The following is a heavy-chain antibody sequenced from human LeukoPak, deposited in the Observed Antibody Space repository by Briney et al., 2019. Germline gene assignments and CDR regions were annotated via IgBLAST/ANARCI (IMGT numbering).Heavy chain of an antibody. J-gene: IGHJ5*02. CDR3: ARRLTGENWFDP. Sequence: GSSVKVSCKASGGAFSSYAISWVRQAPGQGLEWMGGIIPIFGTANYAQKFQGRVTITTDESTSTAYMELSSLRSEDTAVYYCARRLTGENWFDPWGQGTLVTVSS. D-gene: IGHD7-27*01. CDR2: IIPIFGTA. V-gene: IGHV1-69*05. CDR1: GGAFSSYA.